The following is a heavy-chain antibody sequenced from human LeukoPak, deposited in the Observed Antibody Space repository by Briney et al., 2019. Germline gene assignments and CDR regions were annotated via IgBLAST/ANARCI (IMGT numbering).Heavy chain of an antibody. D-gene: IGHD3-10*01. Sequence: SETLSLTCTVSGGSISSGSYYWSWIRQPAGKGLEWIGRIYTSGSTNYNPSLKSRVTISVGTSKNQFSLKLSSVTAADTAVYYCARDSGESPGEDYWGQGTLVTVSS. CDR2: IYTSGST. V-gene: IGHV4-61*02. CDR3: ARDSGESPGEDY. CDR1: GGSISSGSYY. J-gene: IGHJ4*02.